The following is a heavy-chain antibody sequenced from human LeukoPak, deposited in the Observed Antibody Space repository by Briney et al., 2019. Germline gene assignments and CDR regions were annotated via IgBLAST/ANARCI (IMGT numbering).Heavy chain of an antibody. D-gene: IGHD3-10*01. J-gene: IGHJ4*02. CDR2: IYYSGST. Sequence: SETLSLTCTVSGGSISSYYWSWIRQPPGKGLEWIGYIYYSGSTNYNPSLKSRVTISVDTSKNQFSLKLSSVTAADTAVYYCARGDVRYYGSGSYGYWRQGTLVTVSS. V-gene: IGHV4-59*01. CDR1: GGSISSYY. CDR3: ARGDVRYYGSGSYGY.